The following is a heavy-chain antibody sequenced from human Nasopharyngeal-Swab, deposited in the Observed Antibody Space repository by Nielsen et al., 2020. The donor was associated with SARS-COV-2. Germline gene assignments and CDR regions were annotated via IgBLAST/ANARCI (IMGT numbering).Heavy chain of an antibody. CDR3: ARDRYWNDGAFDI. D-gene: IGHD1-1*01. V-gene: IGHV3-48*02. CDR2: ISSSSSTI. CDR1: GFTFSSYS. Sequence: SCAASGFTFSSYSMNWVRQAPGKGLEWVSYISSSSSTIYNADSVKGRFTISRDNAKNSLYLQMNSLRDEDTAVYYCARDRYWNDGAFDIWGQGTMVTVPS. J-gene: IGHJ3*02.